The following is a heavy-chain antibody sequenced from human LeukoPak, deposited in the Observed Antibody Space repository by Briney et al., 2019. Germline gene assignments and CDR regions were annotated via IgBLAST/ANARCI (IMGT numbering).Heavy chain of an antibody. J-gene: IGHJ4*02. CDR3: ARAPTNWGSDFDY. V-gene: IGHV4-59*01. CDR2: IYYSGST. Sequence: SETLSLTCTVSGGSISNYYWTWIRQPPGKGLEWIGYIYYSGSTNYNPSLQSRVTISVDTSKNQVSLKLHSVTAADTAVYYCARAPTNWGSDFDYWGQGTLVTVSS. D-gene: IGHD7-27*01. CDR1: GGSISNYY.